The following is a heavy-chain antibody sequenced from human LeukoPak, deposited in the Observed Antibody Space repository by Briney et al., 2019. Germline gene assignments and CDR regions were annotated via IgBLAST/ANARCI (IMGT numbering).Heavy chain of an antibody. CDR3: AKDLWSRNVVADDTVV. CDR2: ISYDGNDK. J-gene: IGHJ4*02. D-gene: IGHD2-15*01. Sequence: PGGSLRLSCAASGFTFSSYGMHWVRQAPGKGLEWVAFISYDGNDKYYADSMKGRFTISRDNSKNTLDLQMNSLRAGDTAVYYCAKDLWSRNVVADDTVVWGQGTLVTVSS. CDR1: GFTFSSYG. V-gene: IGHV3-30*18.